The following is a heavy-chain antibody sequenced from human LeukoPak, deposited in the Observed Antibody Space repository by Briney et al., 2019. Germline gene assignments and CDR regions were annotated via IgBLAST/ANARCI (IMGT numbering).Heavy chain of an antibody. CDR2: IRIDGSDT. Sequence: PGGSLRLSCAASGFTLNNYGMHWVRQAPGKGLEWVSFIRIDGSDTRYTDSVKGRFTISRDDSKNTLYLQMNGLRPEDTAVYYCAKDIGDYGDYPSQGTLVTVSS. CDR3: AKDIGDYGDY. J-gene: IGHJ4*02. D-gene: IGHD3-16*02. CDR1: GFTLNNYG. V-gene: IGHV3-30*02.